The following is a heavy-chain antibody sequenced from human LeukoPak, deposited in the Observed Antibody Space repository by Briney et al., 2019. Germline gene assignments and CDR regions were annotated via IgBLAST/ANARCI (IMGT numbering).Heavy chain of an antibody. CDR1: GSSLTELS. CDR3: AAGRPYSLLDY. CDR2: FDVIDAKT. J-gene: IGHJ4*02. D-gene: IGHD5-18*01. Sequence: ASVKVSCTVSGSSLTELSLYWVRQAPGKGLEWMGGFDVIDAKTFYAQKFQGRVTMTEDSSTDTAYMELSSLRSDDTAFYYCAAGRPYSLLDYWGQGTLLTVSS. V-gene: IGHV1-24*01.